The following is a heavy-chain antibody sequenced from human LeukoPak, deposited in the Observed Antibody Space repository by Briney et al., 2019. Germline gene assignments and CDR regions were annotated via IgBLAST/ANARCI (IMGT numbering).Heavy chain of an antibody. CDR3: ARGTSDRRSSSCLDY. CDR2: IHHSGST. D-gene: IGHD2-2*01. CDR1: GGSISSYY. V-gene: IGHV4-34*01. J-gene: IGHJ4*02. Sequence: PSETLSLTCTVSGGSISSYYWTWIRQSPGKGLEWIGEIHHSGSTKYNPSLKSRVTISVDTSKNQFSLKLSSVTAADTAVYYCARGTSDRRSSSCLDYWGQGSLVTVSS.